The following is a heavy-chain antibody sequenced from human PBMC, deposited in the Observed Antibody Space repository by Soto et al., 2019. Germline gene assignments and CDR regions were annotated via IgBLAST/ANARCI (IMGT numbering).Heavy chain of an antibody. CDR1: GGSISSGDYY. CDR2: IYYSGST. Sequence: LSLTFTVSGGSISSGDYYWSGIRQPPGKGLEGIGYIYYSGSTYYNPSLKSRVNISIDTSKNQFSLKLSSVTAADTAVYYCARGTRHSSSPYYYYGMDVWGQGTTVTVSS. D-gene: IGHD6-13*01. J-gene: IGHJ6*02. CDR3: ARGTRHSSSPYYYYGMDV. V-gene: IGHV4-30-4*01.